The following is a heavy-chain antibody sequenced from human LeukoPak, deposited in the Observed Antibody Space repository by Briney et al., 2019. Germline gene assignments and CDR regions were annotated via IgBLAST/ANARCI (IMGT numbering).Heavy chain of an antibody. CDR3: ARGGAARPDY. Sequence: GGSLGLSCAASGFTFSTFEMNWVRQAPGTGLEWVSYISSTSSAKNYADSVKGRFTISRDNAKKLLYLQMNSLGVEDTAVYYCARGGAARPDYWGQGTLVTVSS. D-gene: IGHD6-6*01. CDR1: GFTFSTFE. CDR2: ISSTSSAK. V-gene: IGHV3-48*01. J-gene: IGHJ4*02.